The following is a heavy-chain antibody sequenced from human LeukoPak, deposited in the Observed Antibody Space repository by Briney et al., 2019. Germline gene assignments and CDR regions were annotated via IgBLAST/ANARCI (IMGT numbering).Heavy chain of an antibody. D-gene: IGHD6-13*01. Sequence: PGGSLRLSCAASGFTFRSYGMHWVRQAPGKGLEWVAVIWYDGSNKYYADSVKGRFTISRDNSENTLYLQMSSLRAEDTALYYCASDGIAVDRGIGYFDYWGQGTLVTVSS. J-gene: IGHJ4*02. CDR1: GFTFRSYG. CDR2: IWYDGSNK. V-gene: IGHV3-33*01. CDR3: ASDGIAVDRGIGYFDY.